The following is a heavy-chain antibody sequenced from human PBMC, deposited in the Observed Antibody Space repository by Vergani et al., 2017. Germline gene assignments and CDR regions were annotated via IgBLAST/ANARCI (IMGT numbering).Heavy chain of an antibody. D-gene: IGHD6-13*01. CDR2: INPSGGST. J-gene: IGHJ6*02. CDR1: GYTFTSYY. CDR3: SRSLAAAGHYYYYYGMDV. Sequence: QVQLLQSGAEVKKPGASVKVSCKASGYTFTSYYMHWVRQAPGQGLEWMGIINPSGGSTSYAQKFQGRVTMTRDTSTSTVYIELSSLRSEDTAVYYCSRSLAAAGHYYYYYGMDVWGQGP. V-gene: IGHV1-46*03.